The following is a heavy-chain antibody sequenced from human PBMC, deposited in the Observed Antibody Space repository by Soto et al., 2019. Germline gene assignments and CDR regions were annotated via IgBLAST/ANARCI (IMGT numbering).Heavy chain of an antibody. CDR2: IYSAGST. Sequence: GGSLRLSCAASGLTVSSSYMSWVRQAPGKGLQWVSVIYSAGSTYYANSVKGRFTISRDISTNMVYLQMSSLTDEDTAVYYCARARDPEDSSAISFDIWGQGPLVTVYS. V-gene: IGHV3-53*01. CDR1: GLTVSSSY. CDR3: ARARDPEDSSAISFDI. D-gene: IGHD6-13*01. J-gene: IGHJ4*02.